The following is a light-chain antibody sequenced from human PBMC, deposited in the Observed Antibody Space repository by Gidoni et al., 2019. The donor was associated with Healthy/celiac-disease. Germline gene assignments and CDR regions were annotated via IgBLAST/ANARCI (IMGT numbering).Light chain of an antibody. V-gene: IGKV1-5*03. CDR3: QQYNSYPWT. Sequence: DIQMTQSPSTLSASVGDRVTITCRASQSISSWLAWYQQKPEKAPKLLIYKASSLESGVPSRFSGSGSGTEFTLTISSLQPDDFATYYCQQYNSYPWTFGQXTKVEIK. J-gene: IGKJ1*01. CDR1: QSISSW. CDR2: KAS.